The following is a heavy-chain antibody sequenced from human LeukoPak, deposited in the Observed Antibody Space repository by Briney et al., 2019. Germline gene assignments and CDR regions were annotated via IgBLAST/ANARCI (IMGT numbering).Heavy chain of an antibody. J-gene: IGHJ4*02. D-gene: IGHD1-26*01. CDR1: VFIFDTSS. CDR2: FIWNSNDT. CDR3: TSSGSYYVFDS. Sequence: PGRCLRLSCSTSVFIFDTSSMHWVRQAPWRGLQWVSNFIWNSNDTAYADSVKGRFTISRDNAKNSLYLQMNSLRTEDTALYYCTSSGSYYVFDSWGQGTLVTVSS. V-gene: IGHV3-9*01.